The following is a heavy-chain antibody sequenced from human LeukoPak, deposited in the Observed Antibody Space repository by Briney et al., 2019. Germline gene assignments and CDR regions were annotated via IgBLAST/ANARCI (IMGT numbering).Heavy chain of an antibody. J-gene: IGHJ6*04. CDR1: GYTFTGYF. Sequence: ASVKVSCKASGYTFTGYFMHWVRQAPGQGLEWMGWINPNSGGTNYAQKFQDRVTMTRDTSISTAYMELSSLRSDDTAVYYCAGASVLRYLAVWGEGTTVTVSS. CDR2: INPNSGGT. V-gene: IGHV1-2*02. D-gene: IGHD3-9*01. CDR3: AGASVLRYLAV.